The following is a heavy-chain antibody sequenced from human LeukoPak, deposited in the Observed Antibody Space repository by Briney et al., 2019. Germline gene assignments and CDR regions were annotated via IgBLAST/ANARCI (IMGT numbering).Heavy chain of an antibody. CDR1: GFTFSSYA. CDR2: ISYDGSNK. Sequence: GRYLRRSCAASGFTFSSYAMHWVRQAPGKGLEWVAIISYDGSNKYYADSVKGRFTISRDNPQNSLYLQMNSLRAEDTAVYYCARVARPWGISVAGTFDSWGQGTLVTVSS. J-gene: IGHJ4*02. CDR3: ARVARPWGISVAGTFDS. D-gene: IGHD6-19*01. V-gene: IGHV3-30*04.